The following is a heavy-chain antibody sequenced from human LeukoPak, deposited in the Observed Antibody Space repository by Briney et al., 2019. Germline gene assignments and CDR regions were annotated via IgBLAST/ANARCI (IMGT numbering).Heavy chain of an antibody. D-gene: IGHD3-3*01. CDR2: INSSGGST. Sequence: SVKVSCKASGYTFTSYYMHWVRQAPGQGLEWMGIINSSGGSTSYAQKFQGRVTMTRDMSTSTVYMELSSLRSEDTAVYYCARDYWSGYPPVYYYYMDVWGKGTTVTVSS. V-gene: IGHV1-46*01. CDR3: ARDYWSGYPPVYYYYMDV. J-gene: IGHJ6*03. CDR1: GYTFTSYY.